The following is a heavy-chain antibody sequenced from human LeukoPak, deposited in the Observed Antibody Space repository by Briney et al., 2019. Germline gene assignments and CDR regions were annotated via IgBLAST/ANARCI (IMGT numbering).Heavy chain of an antibody. CDR3: ARERGGYYYYGMDV. V-gene: IGHV3-66*01. J-gene: IGHJ6*02. D-gene: IGHD3-16*01. CDR1: GFTVSTNF. Sequence: GGSLRLSCAASGFTVSTNFMSWVRQAPGKGLEWVSLIYSGGSTDYADSVKGRFTISRDNSKNTLYLQMNSLRAEDTAVYDCARERGGYYYYGMDVWGQGTTVTVSS. CDR2: IYSGGST.